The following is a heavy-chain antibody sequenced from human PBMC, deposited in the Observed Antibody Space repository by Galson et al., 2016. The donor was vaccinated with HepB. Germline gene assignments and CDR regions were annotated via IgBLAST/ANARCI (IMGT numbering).Heavy chain of an antibody. V-gene: IGHV2-70*11. Sequence: PALVKPTQTLTLTCTFSGFSLTTSGLCVTWIRQPPGKALEWLARIDWDDDKYYRTSMKTRLTCSKDTAKNQVVLKMTNLDPVDTATYYCARIKGIVGPTGNYYYGLDVWGQGTTVTVSS. J-gene: IGHJ6*02. CDR1: GFSLTTSGLC. CDR2: IDWDDDK. CDR3: ARIKGIVGPTGNYYYGLDV. D-gene: IGHD1-26*01.